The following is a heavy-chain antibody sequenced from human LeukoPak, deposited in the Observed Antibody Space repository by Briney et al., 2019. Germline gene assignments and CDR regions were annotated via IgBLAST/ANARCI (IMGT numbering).Heavy chain of an antibody. J-gene: IGHJ4*02. CDR1: GFTFSSYW. CDR3: AKFLGGYDSSGYFDFDY. Sequence: PGGSLRLSCAASGFTFSSYWMNWVRQAPGKGLVWVSRIASDGSSTTYADSVKGRFSISRDNAKNTLYLQMNSLRAEDTAVYYCAKFLGGYDSSGYFDFDYWGQGTLVTVSS. D-gene: IGHD3-22*01. V-gene: IGHV3-74*01. CDR2: IASDGSST.